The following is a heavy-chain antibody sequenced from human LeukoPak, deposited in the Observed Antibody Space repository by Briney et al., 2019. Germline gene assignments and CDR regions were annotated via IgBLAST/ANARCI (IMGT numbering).Heavy chain of an antibody. J-gene: IGHJ6*02. CDR1: GYIFISYY. V-gene: IGHV1-2*02. CDR3: ARASGNYYVMDV. Sequence: ASVKVSCKASGYIFISYYMHWVRQAPGQGLEWMGWINPHSGDTTYAQKFQGRVTMTRDTSISTAYMELSRLRPDDTAVYYCARASGNYYVMDVWGQGTTVSVSS. CDR2: INPHSGDT.